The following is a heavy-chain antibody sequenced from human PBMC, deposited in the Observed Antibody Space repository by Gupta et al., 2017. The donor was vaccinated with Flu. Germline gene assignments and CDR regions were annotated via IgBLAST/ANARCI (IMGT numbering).Heavy chain of an antibody. Sequence: EVRLVESGGGLVKPGGSLRLSCAASGLNFTSYNMNWVRQAPGKGLEWVSSISSSSSYIYYADSVKGRFIISRDNAKNSLYLQMNSLRAEDTAVYYCARRDNCGGDCYSFDYWGQGTLVIVSS. V-gene: IGHV3-21*01. CDR1: GLNFTSYN. CDR3: ARRDNCGGDCYSFDY. D-gene: IGHD2-21*02. J-gene: IGHJ4*02. CDR2: ISSSSSYI.